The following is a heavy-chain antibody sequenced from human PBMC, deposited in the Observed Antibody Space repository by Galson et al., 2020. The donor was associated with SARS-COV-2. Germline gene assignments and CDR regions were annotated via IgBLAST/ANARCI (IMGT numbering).Heavy chain of an antibody. CDR2: VHYTGRT. V-gene: IGHV4-59*02. CDR1: GDSVSRYY. Sequence: SETLSLTCTVSGDSVSRYYWSWIRLPPGKGLEWIGYVHYTGRTNYSPSLTSRATVSMDTSKNQFYLKLSSVTAADTAVYYCARLGEMRDTGWGIFYHSMDVWGHGASVIVSS. D-gene: IGHD3-16*01. CDR3: ARLGEMRDTGWGIFYHSMDV. J-gene: IGHJ6*02.